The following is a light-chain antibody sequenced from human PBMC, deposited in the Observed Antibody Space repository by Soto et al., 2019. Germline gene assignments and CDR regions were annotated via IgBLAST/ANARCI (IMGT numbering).Light chain of an antibody. CDR3: AAWDDSRSGHVV. J-gene: IGLJ2*01. CDR1: SSNIGSNY. Sequence: QSVLTQPPSASGTPGQRVTISCSGSSSNIGSNYVYWYQQLPGTAPKLLIYSNNQRPSGVPDRFSGSKSGTSASLAISGLRSEDEAEYYCAAWDDSRSGHVVFGGGTKLTVL. V-gene: IGLV1-47*02. CDR2: SNN.